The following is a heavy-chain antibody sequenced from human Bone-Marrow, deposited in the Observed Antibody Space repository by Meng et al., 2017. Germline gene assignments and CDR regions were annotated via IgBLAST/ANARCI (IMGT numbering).Heavy chain of an antibody. CDR1: GGSISSGGYY. D-gene: IGHD1-26*01. J-gene: IGHJ6*02. V-gene: IGHV4-31*01. Sequence: SETLSLTCTVSGGSISSGGYYWSWIRQHPGKGLEWIGYIYYSGSTYYNPSLKSLVTISVDTSKNQFSLKLSSVTAADTAVYYCARDRVVGATGGYYYYGMDVWGQGTTVTVSS. CDR2: IYYSGST. CDR3: ARDRVVGATGGYYYYGMDV.